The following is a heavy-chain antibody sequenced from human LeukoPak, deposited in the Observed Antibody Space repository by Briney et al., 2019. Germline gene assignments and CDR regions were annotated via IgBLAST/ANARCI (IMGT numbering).Heavy chain of an antibody. CDR2: ISAYNGNT. J-gene: IGHJ3*02. Sequence: ASVKVSCKASGHTFTSYGISWVRQAPGQGLEWMGWISAYNGNTNYAQKLQGRVTMTTDTSTSTAYMELRSLRSDDTAVYYCARDLYYDFWSGYVHDAFDIWGQGTMVTVSS. D-gene: IGHD3-3*01. CDR1: GHTFTSYG. V-gene: IGHV1-18*01. CDR3: ARDLYYDFWSGYVHDAFDI.